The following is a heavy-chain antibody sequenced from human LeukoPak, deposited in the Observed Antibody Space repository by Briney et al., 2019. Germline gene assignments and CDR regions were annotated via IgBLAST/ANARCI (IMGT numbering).Heavy chain of an antibody. CDR2: IYHSGST. J-gene: IGHJ3*02. V-gene: IGHV4-4*02. D-gene: IGHD3-9*01. CDR1: GGSISSSNW. Sequence: PSGTPSLTCAVSGGSISSSNWWSWVRQPPGKGLEWIGEIYHSGSTNYNPSLKSRVTISVDKSKNQFSLKLSSVTAADTAVYYCASLGYYDILTGSSTYAFDIWGQGTMVTVSS. CDR3: ASLGYYDILTGSSTYAFDI.